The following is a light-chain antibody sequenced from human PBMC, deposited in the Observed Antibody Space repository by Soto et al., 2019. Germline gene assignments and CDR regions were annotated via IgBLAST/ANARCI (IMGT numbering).Light chain of an antibody. J-gene: IGKJ2*01. CDR1: QSVSSSY. Sequence: EIVLTQSPGTLSLSPGERATLSCRASQSVSSSYLAWYQQKPGQAPRLLIYAASSRATGIPDRFSGSGSGTDFTFTSSRLEPEDFAVYYCQQYDRSTYTFGQGTKLEIK. CDR3: QQYDRSTYT. CDR2: AAS. V-gene: IGKV3-20*01.